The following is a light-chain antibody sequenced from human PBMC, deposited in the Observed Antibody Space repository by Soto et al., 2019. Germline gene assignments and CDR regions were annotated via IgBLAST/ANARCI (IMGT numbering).Light chain of an antibody. J-gene: IGLJ3*02. CDR1: SSNIGAGFD. CDR2: DNN. Sequence: QSVLTQPPSMSGAPGQSVTISCTGNSSNIGAGFDVHWYQQLPGTAPKLLIFDNNNRPSGVPDRFSGSKSGTSGSLAITGLQAEDEADYYCQSYDRSLSASVFGGGTKLTVL. V-gene: IGLV1-40*01. CDR3: QSYDRSLSASV.